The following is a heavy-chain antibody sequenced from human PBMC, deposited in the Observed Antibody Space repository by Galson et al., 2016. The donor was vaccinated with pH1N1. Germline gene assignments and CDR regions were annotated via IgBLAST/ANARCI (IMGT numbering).Heavy chain of an antibody. Sequence: SVKVSCKASGGTLSSFAFNWVRQAPGQGLEWMGRIVPNFGTTHFAQRFQGRVAITADESTSTVYMELSSLRSEDTAVYYCAKAGLLLSYFDRWGRGTLVTVSS. J-gene: IGHJ2*01. D-gene: IGHD5/OR15-5a*01. CDR3: AKAGLLLSYFDR. CDR1: GGTLSSFA. V-gene: IGHV1-69*13. CDR2: IVPNFGTT.